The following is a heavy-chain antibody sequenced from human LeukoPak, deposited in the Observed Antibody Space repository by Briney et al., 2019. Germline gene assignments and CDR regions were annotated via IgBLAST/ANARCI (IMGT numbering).Heavy chain of an antibody. CDR1: GYTFTDYF. J-gene: IGHJ4*02. V-gene: IGHV1-18*04. Sequence: ASVKVSCKASGYTFTDYFIHWVRQAPGQGLEWMGWISAYNGNTNYAQKFRGRVTMTTDTSTSTPHMELRSLRSDDTAVYYCARQGYSGHSQGAADYWGQGTLVTVSS. D-gene: IGHD4-23*01. CDR3: ARQGYSGHSQGAADY. CDR2: ISAYNGNT.